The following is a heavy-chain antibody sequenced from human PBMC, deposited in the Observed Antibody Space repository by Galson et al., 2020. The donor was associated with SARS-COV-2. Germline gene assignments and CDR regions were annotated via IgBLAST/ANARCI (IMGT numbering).Heavy chain of an antibody. D-gene: IGHD3-22*01. J-gene: IGHJ6*02. Sequence: TGGSLRLSCAASGFTFSSYGMHWVRQAPGKGLEWVAVISYDGSNKYYADSVKGRFTISRDNSKNTLYLQMNSLRAEDTAVYYCAKDLVDMIVVVTTAYYYYGMDVWGQGTTVTVSS. CDR1: GFTFSSYG. CDR3: AKDLVDMIVVVTTAYYYYGMDV. V-gene: IGHV3-30*18. CDR2: ISYDGSNK.